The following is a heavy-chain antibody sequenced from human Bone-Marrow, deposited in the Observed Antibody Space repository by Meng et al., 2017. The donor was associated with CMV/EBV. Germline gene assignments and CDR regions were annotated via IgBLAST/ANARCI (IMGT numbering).Heavy chain of an antibody. J-gene: IGHJ4*02. Sequence: FTLSDSAMHWVRQASGKGLEWVGRIRSKANTYATAYAASVKGRFTISRDDSKNTAYLQMNSLKTEDTAVYYCTRVDNSGYYEYYFDYWGQGTLVTVSS. CDR1: FTLSDSA. V-gene: IGHV3-73*01. CDR2: IRSKANTYAT. D-gene: IGHD3-22*01. CDR3: TRVDNSGYYEYYFDY.